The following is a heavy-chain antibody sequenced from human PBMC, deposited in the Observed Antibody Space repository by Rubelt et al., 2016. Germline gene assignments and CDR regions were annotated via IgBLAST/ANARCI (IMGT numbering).Heavy chain of an antibody. CDR3: AREKHWLPYY. J-gene: IGHJ4*02. CDR2: INTNTGNP. D-gene: IGHD6-19*01. Sequence: MNWVRQAPGQGLEWMGWINTNTGNPTYAQGFTGRFVFSLDTSVSTAYLQISSLQAEDTAVYFCAREKHWLPYYWGQGTLVTVSS. V-gene: IGHV7-4-1*02.